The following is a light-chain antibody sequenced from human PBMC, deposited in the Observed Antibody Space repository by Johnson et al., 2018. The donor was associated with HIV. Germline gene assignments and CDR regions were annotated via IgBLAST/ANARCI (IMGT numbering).Light chain of an antibody. J-gene: IGLJ1*01. V-gene: IGLV1-51*01. CDR3: GRWDDSLSTYV. Sequence: QSVLTQPPSVSAAPGQKVTISCSGSSSNIGNNFVSWYQQLPGTAPKLLIYDNNTRPSGIPDRFSGSRSGTSATLGITGLQTGDEADYYCGRWDDSLSTYVFGTGTKVTVL. CDR1: SSNIGNNF. CDR2: DNN.